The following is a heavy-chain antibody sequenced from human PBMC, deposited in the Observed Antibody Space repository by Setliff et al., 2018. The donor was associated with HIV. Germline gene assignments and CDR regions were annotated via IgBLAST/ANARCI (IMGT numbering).Heavy chain of an antibody. V-gene: IGHV3-64D*09. CDR3: VKAVIVVIPAAIFDY. Sequence: PGGSMRLSCSASGFTFSSYVMHWVRQAPGKGLEYVSAISSNGGSTKYADSVKVRFTISRDNSKNTLYLQMSSLRVEDTAVYYCVKAVIVVIPAAIFDYWGQGTLVTVSS. J-gene: IGHJ4*02. D-gene: IGHD2-2*01. CDR1: GFTFSSYV. CDR2: ISSNGGST.